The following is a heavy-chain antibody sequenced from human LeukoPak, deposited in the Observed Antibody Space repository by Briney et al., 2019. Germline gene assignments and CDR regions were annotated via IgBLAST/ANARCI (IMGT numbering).Heavy chain of an antibody. V-gene: IGHV1-69*04. D-gene: IGHD4-17*01. Sequence: ASVKVSCKASGGTFSSYAISWVRQAPGQGLEWMGRIIPILGIANYAQKFQGRVTITADKSTSTAYMELSSLRSEDTAVYYCARGDYGDYARDFQHWGQGTLVTVSS. J-gene: IGHJ1*01. CDR2: IIPILGIA. CDR3: ARGDYGDYARDFQH. CDR1: GGTFSSYA.